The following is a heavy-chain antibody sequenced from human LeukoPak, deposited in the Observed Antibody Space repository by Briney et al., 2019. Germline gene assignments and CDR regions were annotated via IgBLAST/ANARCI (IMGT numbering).Heavy chain of an antibody. Sequence: SETLSLTCTLSGDSISSSYWGWIRQPAGKGLECIGRIHTSGSTYYSPSLKSRVTISVETSTNQFSLKLTSGTAADTAMYYCARVRLGRGLDYWGQGTLVTVSS. D-gene: IGHD6-19*01. CDR3: ARVRLGRGLDY. J-gene: IGHJ4*02. CDR1: GDSISSSY. V-gene: IGHV4-4*07. CDR2: IHTSGST.